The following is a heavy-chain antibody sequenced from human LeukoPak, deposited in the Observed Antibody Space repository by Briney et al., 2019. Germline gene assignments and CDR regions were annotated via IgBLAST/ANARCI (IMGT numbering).Heavy chain of an antibody. J-gene: IGHJ4*02. V-gene: IGHV3-23*01. CDR3: AKDARRTSGWYFFDY. CDR2: ISDSGSIT. CDR1: GFAFTSQA. Sequence: GGSLRPSCAASGFAFTSQAMGWVRQAPGKGLEWVSVISDSGSITYYADSVKGRFTISRDNSKNTLFPQMNSLRAEDTAVYYCAKDARRTSGWYFFDYWGQGTLVTVSS. D-gene: IGHD6-19*01.